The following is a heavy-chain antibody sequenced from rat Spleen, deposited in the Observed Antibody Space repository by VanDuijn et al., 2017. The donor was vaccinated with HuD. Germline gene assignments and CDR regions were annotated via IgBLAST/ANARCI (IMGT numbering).Heavy chain of an antibody. D-gene: IGHD1-9*01. CDR3: AKDREYYGYNSFGY. CDR2: ISTSGGST. V-gene: IGHV5-27*01. Sequence: EVQLVESDGGLVQPGRSLKLSCAASGFTFSDYYMAWVRQAPTKGLEWVASISTSGGSTYYRDSVKGRFTVSRDNAENTVYLQMNSLRSEDTATYYCAKDREYYGYNSFGYWGQGVMVTVSS. CDR1: GFTFSDYY. J-gene: IGHJ2*01.